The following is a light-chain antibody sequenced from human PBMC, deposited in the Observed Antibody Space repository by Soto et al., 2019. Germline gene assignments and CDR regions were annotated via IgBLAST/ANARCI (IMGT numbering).Light chain of an antibody. CDR2: DTN. CDR1: PGAVTSGHY. Sequence: QAVVTQEPSLTVSPGGTVTLTCGSSPGAVTSGHYPYWFQQKPGQAPRTLIYDTNNKYSWTPARFSASLLGGKAALTLSAAQPEDEAEYYCLLLYPGTRRVFGTGTKLTVL. V-gene: IGLV7-46*01. CDR3: LLLYPGTRRV. J-gene: IGLJ1*01.